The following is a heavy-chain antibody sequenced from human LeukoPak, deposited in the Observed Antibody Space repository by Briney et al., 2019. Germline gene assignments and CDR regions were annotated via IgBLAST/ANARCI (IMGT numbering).Heavy chain of an antibody. Sequence: PGGSLRLSCAASGYTFSRHGIHWVRQAPGKGLERVSVIYSGGSTYYADSVKGRFTISRDNSKNTLYLQMNSLRAEDTAVYYCARAPYYDSSGPGCFDYWGQGTLATVSS. CDR1: GYTFSRHG. D-gene: IGHD3-22*01. J-gene: IGHJ4*02. CDR3: ARAPYYDSSGPGCFDY. V-gene: IGHV3-53*01. CDR2: IYSGGST.